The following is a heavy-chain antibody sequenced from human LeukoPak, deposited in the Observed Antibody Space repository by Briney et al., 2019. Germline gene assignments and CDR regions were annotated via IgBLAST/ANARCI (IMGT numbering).Heavy chain of an antibody. CDR1: GGSISSYY. D-gene: IGHD3-16*01. CDR3: ARGGGRDLFLQH. V-gene: IGHV4-59*01. J-gene: IGHJ1*01. CDR2: IYYSGST. Sequence: SETLSLTCTVSGGSISSYYWSWIRQPPGKGLEWIGYIYYSGSTNYNPSLKSRVTISVDTSKNQFSLKLSSVTAADTAVYYCARGGGRDLFLQHWGQGTLVTVSS.